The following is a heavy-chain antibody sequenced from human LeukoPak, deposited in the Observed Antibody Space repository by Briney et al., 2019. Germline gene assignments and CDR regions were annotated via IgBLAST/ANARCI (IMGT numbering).Heavy chain of an antibody. CDR2: VHPDTGYA. J-gene: IGHJ5*02. V-gene: IGHV1-8*01. CDR1: EYPFTTYE. D-gene: IGHD1-14*01. CDR3: ARGPRNDP. Sequence: ASVKVSCKTSEYPFTTYEINWVRQAAGQGLEWMGWVHPDTGYADYAQKFQGRVTVTSDTSISTAYMELSSLRSDDTAVYFCARGPRNDPWGQGTLVTVSS.